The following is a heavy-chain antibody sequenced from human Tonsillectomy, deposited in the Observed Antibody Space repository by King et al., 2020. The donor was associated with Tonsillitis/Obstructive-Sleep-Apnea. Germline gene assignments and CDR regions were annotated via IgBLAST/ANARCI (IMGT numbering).Heavy chain of an antibody. CDR3: ARGDDYDNYLDY. Sequence: QLQESGPGLVKPSHTLSLTCTVSGGSISSGGYYWSWIRQHPGKGLEWIGYIYYSGTTYYNPSLKSRVTLSVETSQSQFSLKLSSVTAADTAVYYCARGDDYDNYLDYWGQGTLVTVSS. CDR2: IYYSGTT. J-gene: IGHJ4*02. D-gene: IGHD4-17*01. V-gene: IGHV4-31*03. CDR1: GGSISSGGYY.